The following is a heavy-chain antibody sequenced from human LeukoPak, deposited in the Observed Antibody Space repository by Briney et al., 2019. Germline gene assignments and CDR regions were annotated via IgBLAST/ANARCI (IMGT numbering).Heavy chain of an antibody. CDR2: IHNDGST. J-gene: IGHJ4*02. CDR3: ASLARDY. V-gene: IGHV3-53*01. Sequence: PGGSLRLSCAASGFIVSNTYMTWVRQAPGKGLEWVSVIHNDGSTYYADSVKGRFTISRDNSKNMLFLRMNSLRVEDTAVYFCASLARDYWAQETLVSVSS. CDR1: GFIVSNTY. D-gene: IGHD3-3*02.